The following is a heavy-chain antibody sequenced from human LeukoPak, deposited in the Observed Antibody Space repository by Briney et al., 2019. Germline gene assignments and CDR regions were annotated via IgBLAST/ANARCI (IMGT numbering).Heavy chain of an antibody. CDR1: GFTFSSYW. D-gene: IGHD4-17*01. Sequence: PGGSLRLSCAASGFTFSSYWMHWVRQAPGKGLVWVSRINSDGSSTSYADSVKGRFTISRDNAENTLYLQMNSLRAEDTAVYYCARRRDYGDYFDYWGQGTLVTVSS. J-gene: IGHJ4*02. V-gene: IGHV3-74*01. CDR3: ARRRDYGDYFDY. CDR2: INSDGSST.